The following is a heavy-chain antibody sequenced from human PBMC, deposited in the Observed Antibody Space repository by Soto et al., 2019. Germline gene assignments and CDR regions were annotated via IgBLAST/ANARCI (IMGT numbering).Heavy chain of an antibody. CDR1: GYTFTSYG. V-gene: IGHV1-18*01. J-gene: IGHJ5*02. CDR2: ISAYNGNT. Sequence: ASVKVSCKASGYTFTSYGISWVRQAPGQGLEWMGWISAYNGNTNYAQKLQGRVTMTTDTSTSTAYMELRSLRSDDTAVYYCARGIVVVPAAIASWFDPWGQGTLVTVSS. D-gene: IGHD2-2*01. CDR3: ARGIVVVPAAIASWFDP.